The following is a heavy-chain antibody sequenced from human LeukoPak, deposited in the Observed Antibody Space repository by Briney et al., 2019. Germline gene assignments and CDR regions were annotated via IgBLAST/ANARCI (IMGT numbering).Heavy chain of an antibody. CDR3: ASKNGVEMATNTLWDI. V-gene: IGHV1-69*13. CDR2: IIPIFGRA. Sequence: SVTVSFTSSGGTFNIYAIGWVRQAPGQGLEWMGGIIPIFGRANYAKKFQGRGTITADESKSTAYMELSSLRSEDTAVYYCASKNGVEMATNTLWDIWGQGTMVTVSS. D-gene: IGHD5-24*01. J-gene: IGHJ3*02. CDR1: GGTFNIYA.